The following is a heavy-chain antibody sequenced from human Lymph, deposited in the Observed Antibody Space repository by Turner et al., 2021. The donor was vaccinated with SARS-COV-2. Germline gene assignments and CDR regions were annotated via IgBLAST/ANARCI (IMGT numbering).Heavy chain of an antibody. CDR3: ARGDYYGSGTYPGKTFDY. D-gene: IGHD3-10*01. V-gene: IGHV3-30-3*01. J-gene: IGHJ4*02. CDR2: ISFDGNNK. CDR1: GFTFSSYA. Sequence: QVQLVESGGGVVQPGRSLRLSCAASGFTFSSYAMHWVRQAPGKGLEWVAVISFDGNNKYYTDSVKGRFTISRDNSENTLYLQLNSLRPEDTAVYYCARGDYYGSGTYPGKTFDYWGQGTLVTVSS.